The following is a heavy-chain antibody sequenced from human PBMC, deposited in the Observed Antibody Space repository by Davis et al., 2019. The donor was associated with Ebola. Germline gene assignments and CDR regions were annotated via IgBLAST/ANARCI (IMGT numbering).Heavy chain of an antibody. CDR3: AKTAGWMATIVAYFEN. Sequence: PAESLTLSCTASGFTFSSNVMSWVRQDPGRGLEWVSGISGGSGIRDYADSVKGRFTITRDNSENTLYLRMNSLRAEDTAVYYCAKTAGWMATIVAYFENWGQGTLVTVSS. CDR1: GFTFSSNV. J-gene: IGHJ4*02. D-gene: IGHD5-24*01. CDR2: ISGGSGIR. V-gene: IGHV3-23*01.